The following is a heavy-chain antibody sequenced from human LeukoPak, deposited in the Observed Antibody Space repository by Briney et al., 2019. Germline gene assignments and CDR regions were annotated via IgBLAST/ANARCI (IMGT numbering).Heavy chain of an antibody. V-gene: IGHV3-23*01. CDR2: ISGSGGST. CDR1: GFTFSRYA. J-gene: IGHJ4*02. Sequence: GGSLRLSCAASGFTFSRYAMSWVRQAPGKGLEWVSAISGSGGSTYYADSVKGRFTISRDNSKNTLYLQMNSLRAEDTAVYYCAKLASITMVRGVTVPHFDYWGQGTLVTVSS. CDR3: AKLASITMVRGVTVPHFDY. D-gene: IGHD3-10*01.